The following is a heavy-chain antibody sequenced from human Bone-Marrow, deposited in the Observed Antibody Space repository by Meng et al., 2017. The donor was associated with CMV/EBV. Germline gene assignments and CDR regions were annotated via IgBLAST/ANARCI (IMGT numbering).Heavy chain of an antibody. Sequence: GESLKISCAASGFTSSSYSMNWVRQAPGKGLEWVSSISSSSSYIYYADSVKGRFTISRDNAKNSLYLQMNSLRAEDTAVYYCAKLVGNFDYWGQGTLVTVSS. CDR2: ISSSSSYI. CDR1: GFTSSSYS. D-gene: IGHD2-15*01. V-gene: IGHV3-21*01. CDR3: AKLVGNFDY. J-gene: IGHJ4*02.